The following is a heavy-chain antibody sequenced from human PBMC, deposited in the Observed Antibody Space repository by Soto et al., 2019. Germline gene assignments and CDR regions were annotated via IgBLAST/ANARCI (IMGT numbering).Heavy chain of an antibody. Sequence: GGSLRLSCAASGFTFSSYSMNWVRQAPGKGLEWVSYISSSSSTIYYADSVKGRFTISRDNAKNSLYLQMNSLRDEDTAVYYCARARITMVRGVIDYWGQGTLVTVSS. D-gene: IGHD3-10*01. V-gene: IGHV3-48*02. CDR1: GFTFSSYS. CDR3: ARARITMVRGVIDY. J-gene: IGHJ4*02. CDR2: ISSSSSTI.